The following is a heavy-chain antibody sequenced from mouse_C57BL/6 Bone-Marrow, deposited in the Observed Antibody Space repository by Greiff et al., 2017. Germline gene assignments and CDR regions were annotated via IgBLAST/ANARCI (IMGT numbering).Heavy chain of an antibody. CDR2: ISSGGSYT. J-gene: IGHJ2*01. Sequence: EVKVVESGGDLVKPGGSLKLSCAASGFTFSSYGMSWVRQTPDKRLEWVATISSGGSYTYYPDSVKGRFTISRDNAKNTLYLQMSSLKSEDTAMYYCARHQMWIDYWGQGTTLTVSS. CDR3: ARHQMWIDY. V-gene: IGHV5-6*01. CDR1: GFTFSSYG.